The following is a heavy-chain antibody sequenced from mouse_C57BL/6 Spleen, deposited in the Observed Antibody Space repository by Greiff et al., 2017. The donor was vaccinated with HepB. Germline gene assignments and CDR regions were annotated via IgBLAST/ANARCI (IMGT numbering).Heavy chain of an antibody. D-gene: IGHD1-1*01. CDR3: ARHEGTTVPWWFDV. CDR1: GFTFSSYG. V-gene: IGHV5-6*01. J-gene: IGHJ1*03. Sequence: EVHLVESGGDLVKPGGSLKLSCAASGFTFSSYGMSWVRQTPDKRLEWVATISSGGSYTYYPDSVKGRFTISRDNAKNTLYLQMSSLKSEDTAMYYCARHEGTTVPWWFDVWGTGTTVTVSS. CDR2: ISSGGSYT.